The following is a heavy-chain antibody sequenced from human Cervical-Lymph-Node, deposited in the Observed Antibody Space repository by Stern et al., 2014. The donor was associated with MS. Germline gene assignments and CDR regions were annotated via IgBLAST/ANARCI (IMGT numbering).Heavy chain of an antibody. V-gene: IGHV4-59*08. D-gene: IGHD5-24*01. CDR2: IDYSGST. Sequence: DQLVESGPGLVKPSETLSLTCTVSGDSINNYFWSWIRQPPGKGLEWIGYIDYSGSTNYNPSLKSRVTLSVDTSKNQFSLKLTSVTAADTAVYYCVEGRWLHFSYWGQGIVVTVSS. CDR3: VEGRWLHFSY. CDR1: GDSINNYF. J-gene: IGHJ4*02.